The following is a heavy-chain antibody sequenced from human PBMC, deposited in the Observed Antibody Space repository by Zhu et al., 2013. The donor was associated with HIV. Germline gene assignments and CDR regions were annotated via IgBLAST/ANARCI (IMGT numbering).Heavy chain of an antibody. CDR3: ARDVDSDSSGWYSWLDP. J-gene: IGHJ5*02. CDR2: IIPMFQSG. CDR1: GSTFSSYA. Sequence: QVQLVQSGPEVKKPGSSVKVSCKSSGSTFSSYAFSWVRQAPGQGLEWMGGIIPMFQSGVYAQKFEGRVIITADTSTSTLELSSLRSDDTAIYYCARDVDSDSSGWYSWLDPWGQGTLVIVSS. D-gene: IGHD6-19*01. V-gene: IGHV1-69*06.